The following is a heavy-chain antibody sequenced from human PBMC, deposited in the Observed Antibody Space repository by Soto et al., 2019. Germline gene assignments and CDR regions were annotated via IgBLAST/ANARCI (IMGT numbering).Heavy chain of an antibody. CDR3: ARDGCNGGSFPFD. V-gene: IGHV3-33*01. Sequence: PGGSLRLSCAASGFTFTTYGFHWVRQAPGKGLEWVAVIWHDGSKKYYADSVKGRFTIARDNSRNTIYLEMDNLRAEDTAVYHCARDGCNGGSFPFDWGQGSLVTVSS. J-gene: IGHJ4*02. CDR2: IWHDGSKK. CDR1: GFTFTTYG. D-gene: IGHD2-8*01.